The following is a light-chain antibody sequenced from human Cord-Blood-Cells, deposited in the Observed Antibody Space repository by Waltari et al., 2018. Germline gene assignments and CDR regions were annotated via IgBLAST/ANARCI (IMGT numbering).Light chain of an antibody. Sequence: DSQMPQSPSTLSASVGDRVGITCRASQSISSWLAWYQQKPGKAPKLLIYKASSLESGVPSRFSGSGSGTEFTLTISSLQPDDFATYYCQQYNSYSYSFGQGTKLEIK. J-gene: IGKJ2*03. V-gene: IGKV1-5*03. CDR2: KAS. CDR3: QQYNSYSYS. CDR1: QSISSW.